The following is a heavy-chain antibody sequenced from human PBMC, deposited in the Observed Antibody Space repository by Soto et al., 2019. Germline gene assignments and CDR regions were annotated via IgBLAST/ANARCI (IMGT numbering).Heavy chain of an antibody. CDR1: EFTFSTYA. CDR3: AKGRISSSGLDY. CDR2: INSNSGGTT. J-gene: IGHJ4*02. V-gene: IGHV3-23*01. Sequence: GGSLRLSCGGSEFTFSTYAMTWVRQAPGKGLEWVSSINSNSGGTTFYADSVKGRFTISRDNSMNTLYLQMNRLRAEDTALYYCAKGRISSSGLDYWGLGTLVTVSS. D-gene: IGHD2-15*01.